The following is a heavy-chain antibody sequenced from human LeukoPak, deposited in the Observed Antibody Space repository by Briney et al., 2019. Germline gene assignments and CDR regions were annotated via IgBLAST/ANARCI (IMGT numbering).Heavy chain of an antibody. J-gene: IGHJ1*01. V-gene: IGHV4-31*03. Sequence: SQTLSLTCTVSGGTISSGGYYWTWIRQHPGKGLEWIGYIYYSGSTYYNPSLKSRVTISVDTSKNQFSLRLSSVTAADTAVYYCALGYCGGGSCYAREYFQHWGQGTLVTVSS. D-gene: IGHD2-15*01. CDR3: ALGYCGGGSCYAREYFQH. CDR1: GGTISSGGYY. CDR2: IYYSGST.